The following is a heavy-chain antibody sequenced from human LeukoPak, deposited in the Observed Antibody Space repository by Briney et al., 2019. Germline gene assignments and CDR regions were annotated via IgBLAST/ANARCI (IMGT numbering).Heavy chain of an antibody. CDR1: GVTFSAVY. Sequence: GGSLTLSCPASGVTFSAVYMSWTRQAPGKGLEWVSYISSSGSSTKYADSVKGRFTISRDNAKNSLYLQMNSLRVEDTAVYYCARDRGRLAGEYFDHGRQGTLVTVSS. D-gene: IGHD6-19*01. CDR2: ISSSGSST. V-gene: IGHV3-11*06. CDR3: ARDRGRLAGEYFDH. J-gene: IGHJ4*02.